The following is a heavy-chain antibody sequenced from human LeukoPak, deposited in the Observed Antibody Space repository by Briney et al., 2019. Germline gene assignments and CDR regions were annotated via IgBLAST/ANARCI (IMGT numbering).Heavy chain of an antibody. CDR2: ISSSSTYI. CDR3: ARSFSSSLYYFDY. V-gene: IGHV3-21*01. D-gene: IGHD6-6*01. Sequence: GGSLRLSCAASGFTFSSYSMNWVRQAPGQGLEWVSSISSSSTYIYYADSVKGRFTISRDNAKNSLYLQMNSLRAEDTAVYYCARSFSSSLYYFDYWGQGTLVTVSS. J-gene: IGHJ4*02. CDR1: GFTFSSYS.